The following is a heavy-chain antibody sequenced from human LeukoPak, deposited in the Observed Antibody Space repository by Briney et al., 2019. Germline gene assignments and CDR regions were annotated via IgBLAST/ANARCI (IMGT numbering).Heavy chain of an antibody. CDR3: ARGAVRIAAAGRFDY. V-gene: IGHV3-11*05. CDR1: GFTFSDYY. D-gene: IGHD6-13*01. Sequence: GGSLRLSCAASGFTFSDYYMSWIRQAPGKGLEWISYISSSNTYTNYADSVKGRFTISRDNAKNSLYPQMNSLRAEDTAVYYCARGAVRIAAAGRFDYWGQGTLVTVSS. CDR2: ISSSNTYT. J-gene: IGHJ4*02.